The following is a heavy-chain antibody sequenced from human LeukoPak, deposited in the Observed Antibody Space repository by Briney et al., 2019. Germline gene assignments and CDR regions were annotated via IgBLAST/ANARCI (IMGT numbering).Heavy chain of an antibody. Sequence: ASVKVSCKASGYAFSGYYIHWVRQAPGQGPEWMGWISPNNGGTNYAQKFQGRVTMTRDTSISTAYMELSSLRSDDTAVYYCARVGVEGASCYDYWGQGTLVTVSS. D-gene: IGHD2-2*01. CDR3: ARVGVEGASCYDY. J-gene: IGHJ4*02. CDR1: GYAFSGYY. V-gene: IGHV1-2*02. CDR2: ISPNNGGT.